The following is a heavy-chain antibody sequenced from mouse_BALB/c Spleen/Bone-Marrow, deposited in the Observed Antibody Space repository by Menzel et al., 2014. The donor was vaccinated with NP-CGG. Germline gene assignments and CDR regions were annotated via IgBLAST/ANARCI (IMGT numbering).Heavy chain of an antibody. CDR2: IYPGDGDT. J-gene: IGHJ2*01. V-gene: IGHV1-80*01. CDR1: GYAFSVYW. CDR3: ARGGISVDY. Sequence: VQLVESGAELERPGSSVKISCKASGYAFSVYWMNWVKQRPGQGLEWIGQIYPGDGDTNYNGKFKGRATLTADKSSNTAYMQLSSLTSEDSAVYFCARGGISVDYWGQGTTLTVSS.